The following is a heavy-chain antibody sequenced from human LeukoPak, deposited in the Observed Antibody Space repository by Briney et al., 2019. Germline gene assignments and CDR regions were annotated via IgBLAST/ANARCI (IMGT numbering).Heavy chain of an antibody. Sequence: PGGSLRLSCAASGFPFSSYAMSCVRQAPGKGLEWVSAISGSGGSTYYADSVKGRFTISRDNPNNTLYLQLNSLRAEDTAVYYCAKDLLYGDYGRPSVYFDYWGQGTLVTVSS. CDR1: GFPFSSYA. CDR2: ISGSGGST. V-gene: IGHV3-23*01. J-gene: IGHJ4*02. D-gene: IGHD4-17*01. CDR3: AKDLLYGDYGRPSVYFDY.